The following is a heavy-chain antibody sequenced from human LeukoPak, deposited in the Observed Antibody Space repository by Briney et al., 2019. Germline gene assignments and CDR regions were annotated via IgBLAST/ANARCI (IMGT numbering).Heavy chain of an antibody. CDR3: ARDARSYVEDAFDI. Sequence: SVKVSCKASGGSFSSYAISWVRQAPGQGLEWMGGIIPIFGTANYAQKFQGRVTITADESTSTAYMELSSLRAEDTAVYYCARDARSYVEDAFDIWGQGTMVTVSS. CDR1: GGSFSSYA. D-gene: IGHD3-16*01. J-gene: IGHJ3*02. V-gene: IGHV1-69*13. CDR2: IIPIFGTA.